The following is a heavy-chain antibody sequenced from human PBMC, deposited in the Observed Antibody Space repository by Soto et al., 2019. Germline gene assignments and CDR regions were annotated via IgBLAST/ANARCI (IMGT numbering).Heavy chain of an antibody. CDR1: GGTFSSYT. CDR3: AREGEPRGDCGGDCYYYYYGMDV. J-gene: IGHJ6*02. D-gene: IGHD2-21*02. Sequence: QVQLVQSGAEVKKPGSSVKVSCKASGGTFSSYTISWVRQAPGQGLEWMGRIIPILGIANYAQKFQGRVTITADKATSTAYMELSSLRSEDTAVYYCAREGEPRGDCGGDCYYYYYGMDVWGQGTTVTVSS. V-gene: IGHV1-69*02. CDR2: IIPILGIA.